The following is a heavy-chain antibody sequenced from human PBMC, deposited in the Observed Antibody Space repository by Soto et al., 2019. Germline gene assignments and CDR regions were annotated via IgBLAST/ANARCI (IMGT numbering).Heavy chain of an antibody. CDR3: AKGGQTGTTAFLDY. V-gene: IGHV3-30*18. J-gene: IGHJ4*02. D-gene: IGHD4-4*01. CDR2: ISYTGSDK. Sequence: LRLSCAASGFTFSNYGMHWVRQAPGKGLEWVAVISYTGSDKNYLGSVTGRFPISRENGKNMLYLEMNGLKTEDTAVYYRAKGGQTGTTAFLDYWGPGTLVTVSS. CDR1: GFTFSNYG.